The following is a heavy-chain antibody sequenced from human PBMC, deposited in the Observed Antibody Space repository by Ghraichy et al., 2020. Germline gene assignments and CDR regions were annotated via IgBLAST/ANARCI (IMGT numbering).Heavy chain of an antibody. D-gene: IGHD6-19*01. CDR2: IYNSGST. V-gene: IGHV4-59*01. CDR1: GDSISNYY. J-gene: IGHJ5*02. CDR3: GIGSGCTTDL. Sequence: SETLSLTCTVSGDSISNYYLSWIRQPPGKGLEWIANIYNSGSTNYNPSLKSRLTISVDTSKNQFSLRLTSATAADTAVYYCGIGSGCTTDLWGQGTLVTVSS.